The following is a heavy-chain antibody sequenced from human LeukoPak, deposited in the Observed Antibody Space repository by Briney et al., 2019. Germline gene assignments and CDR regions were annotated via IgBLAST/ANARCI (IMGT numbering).Heavy chain of an antibody. D-gene: IGHD1-26*01. V-gene: IGHV1-46*01. CDR3: SRERGGSYFDY. Sequence: ASVTASSKASGYTFSNYYIHWVRQAPGQGLEWMGVNNPSGGRTTYAQKFQGRVTMTRDTSTSTAYMDLSSLRSDDTAVYYCSRERGGSYFDYYREGTLVTVSS. J-gene: IGHJ4*02. CDR2: NNPSGGRT. CDR1: GYTFSNYY.